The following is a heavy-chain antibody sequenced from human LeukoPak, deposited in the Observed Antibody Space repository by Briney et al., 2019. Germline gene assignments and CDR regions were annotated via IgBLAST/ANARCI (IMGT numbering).Heavy chain of an antibody. V-gene: IGHV3-23*01. J-gene: IGHJ4*02. D-gene: IGHD6-13*01. CDR3: VKGIAAAGNY. CDR2: ISGSGGKT. Sequence: GGSLRLSCAASGFTFSSYAMSWVRQAPGKGLEWVSGISGSGGKTYYADSVKGRFSISRDNSRNTLYMQMNSLRVEDTAVYYCVKGIAAAGNYWGQGTLVTVSS. CDR1: GFTFSSYA.